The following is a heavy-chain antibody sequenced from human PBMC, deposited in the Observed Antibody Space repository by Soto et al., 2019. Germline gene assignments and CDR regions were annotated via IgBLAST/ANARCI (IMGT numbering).Heavy chain of an antibody. V-gene: IGHV4-4*07. Sequence: QVQLQESGPGLVKSSETLSLTCSVSGGSMYSYYWSWIRQTAGKGLEWIGRVDTSGSASYNPSLRSRVTMSLDTSKRQFSLRVNSVIAADTAVYYCARESPRSEFDYWGQGTLVTVSS. CDR1: GGSMYSYY. CDR3: ARESPRSEFDY. CDR2: VDTSGSA. J-gene: IGHJ4*02.